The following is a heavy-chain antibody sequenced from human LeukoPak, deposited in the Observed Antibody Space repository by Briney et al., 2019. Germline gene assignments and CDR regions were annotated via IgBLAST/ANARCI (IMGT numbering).Heavy chain of an antibody. CDR3: ASRKLGNDY. J-gene: IGHJ4*02. D-gene: IGHD7-27*01. Sequence: SSETLSLTCTVSGESISGFYWTWIRQPPGKGLEWIGYIYYSGSTNYNPSLKSRVTISVDTSKNQFSLKLSSVTAADTAVYYCASRKLGNDYWGQGTLVTVSS. CDR1: GESISGFY. V-gene: IGHV4-59*01. CDR2: IYYSGST.